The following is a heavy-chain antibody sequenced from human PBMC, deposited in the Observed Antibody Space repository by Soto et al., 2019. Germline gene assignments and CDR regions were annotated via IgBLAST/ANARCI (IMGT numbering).Heavy chain of an antibody. CDR2: IYSGGST. Sequence: PGGSLRLSCAASGFTVSSNYMSWVRQAPGKGLEWVSVIYSGGSTYYADSVKGRFTISRDNSKNTLYLQMNSLRAEDTAVYYCATTSSGWYVFDYYYYDMDVWGQGTTVTVSS. D-gene: IGHD6-19*01. CDR3: ATTSSGWYVFDYYYYDMDV. V-gene: IGHV3-53*01. J-gene: IGHJ6*02. CDR1: GFTVSSNY.